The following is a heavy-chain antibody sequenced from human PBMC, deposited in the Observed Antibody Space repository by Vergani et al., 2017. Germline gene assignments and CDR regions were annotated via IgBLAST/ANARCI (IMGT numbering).Heavy chain of an antibody. CDR2: ISGSGGST. J-gene: IGHJ4*02. Sequence: EVQLLESGGGLVQPGGSLRLSCAASGFTFSSYAMSWVRQAPGNGPEWVSAISGSGGSTYYADSVKGRFTISRDNSKNTLYLQVNSLRAEDTAVYYCAKDPLGWELLVPFDYWGQGTLVTVSS. CDR1: GFTFSSYA. CDR3: AKDPLGWELLVPFDY. V-gene: IGHV3-23*01. D-gene: IGHD1-26*01.